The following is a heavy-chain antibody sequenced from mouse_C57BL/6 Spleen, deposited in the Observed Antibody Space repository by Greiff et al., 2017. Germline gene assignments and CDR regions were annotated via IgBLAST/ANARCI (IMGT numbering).Heavy chain of an antibody. Sequence: QVQLQQSGAELVRPGTSVKMSCKASGYTFTNYWMGWAKQRPGHGLEWIGDIYPGGGYTNYNEKFKGKATLTADKSSSTAYMQFSSLTSEDAAIYYCARAELGETWFAYWGQGTLVTVSA. V-gene: IGHV1-63*01. CDR2: IYPGGGYT. CDR1: GYTFTNYW. J-gene: IGHJ3*01. CDR3: ARAELGETWFAY.